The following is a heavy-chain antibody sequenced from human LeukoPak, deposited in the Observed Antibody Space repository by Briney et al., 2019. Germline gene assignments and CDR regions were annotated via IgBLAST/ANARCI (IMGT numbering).Heavy chain of an antibody. CDR1: GGSISSGSYY. CDR2: IYTSGST. Sequence: SETLSLTCTVSGGSISSGSYYWSWIRQPAGKGLEWIGRIYTSGSTNYNPSLKSRVIISVDTSKNQFSLKLSSVTAADTAVYYCARESLSSGWYRVYYFDYWGQGTLVTVSS. CDR3: ARESLSSGWYRVYYFDY. V-gene: IGHV4-61*02. J-gene: IGHJ4*02. D-gene: IGHD6-19*01.